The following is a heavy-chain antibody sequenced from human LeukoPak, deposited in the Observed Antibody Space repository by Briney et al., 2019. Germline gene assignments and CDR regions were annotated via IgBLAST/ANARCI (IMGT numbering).Heavy chain of an antibody. CDR2: ISSSSSYI. CDR3: ARDVSRTLSGNFDY. CDR1: GFTFSSYS. D-gene: IGHD3-10*01. Sequence: KSGGSLRLSCAASGFTFSSYSMNWVRQALGKGLEWVSSISSSSSYIYYADSVKGRFTISRDNAKNSLYLQMNSLRAEDTAVYYCARDVSRTLSGNFDYWGQGTLVTVSS. J-gene: IGHJ4*02. V-gene: IGHV3-21*01.